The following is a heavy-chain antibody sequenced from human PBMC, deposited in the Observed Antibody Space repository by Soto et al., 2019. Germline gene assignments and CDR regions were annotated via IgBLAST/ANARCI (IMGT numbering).Heavy chain of an antibody. CDR3: ARDTHSGYPGYHYYGLDV. D-gene: IGHD5-12*01. V-gene: IGHV3-7*01. J-gene: IGHJ6*02. CDR1: GFTFSGYW. Sequence: LRLSCAASGFTFSGYWMSWVRQAPGKGLEWVANIKEDGSEKYFVDSVRGRLIISRDNGKNSLYLLMTSLRVEDTAVYYCARDTHSGYPGYHYYGLDVWGQGTTVTVSS. CDR2: IKEDGSEK.